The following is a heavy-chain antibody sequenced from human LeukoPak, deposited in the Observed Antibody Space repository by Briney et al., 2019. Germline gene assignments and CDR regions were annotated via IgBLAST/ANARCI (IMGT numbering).Heavy chain of an antibody. CDR2: INPSGGST. CDR3: AREGYYDSSGYFSDFQH. CDR1: RYTFTSYY. J-gene: IGHJ1*01. V-gene: IGHV1-46*01. Sequence: ASVKVSCKASRYTFTSYYMHWVRQAPGQGLEWMGIINPSGGSTSYAQKFQGRVTMTRDTSTSTVYMELSSLRSEDTAVYYCAREGYYDSSGYFSDFQHWGQGTLVTVSS. D-gene: IGHD3-22*01.